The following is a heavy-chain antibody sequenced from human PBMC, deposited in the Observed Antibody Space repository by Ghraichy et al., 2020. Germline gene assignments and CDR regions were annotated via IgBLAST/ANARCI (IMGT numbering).Heavy chain of an antibody. V-gene: IGHV3-30*04. CDR2: VLYDGSNT. J-gene: IGHJ4*02. CDR3: AREQNFFPYFDY. D-gene: IGHD3-3*01. Sequence: SCAASHFDFENYAMHWVRQAPGKGLEWLADVLYDGSNTYYADSVKGRFTISRDNSKNTLYLQMNSLTDGDTAIYYCAREQNFFPYFDYWGQGALVTVSS. CDR1: HFDFENYA.